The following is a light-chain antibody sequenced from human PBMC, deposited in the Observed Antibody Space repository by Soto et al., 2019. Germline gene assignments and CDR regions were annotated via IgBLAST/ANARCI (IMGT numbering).Light chain of an antibody. V-gene: IGLV8-61*01. J-gene: IGLJ3*02. Sequence: QTVVTQEPSLSVSPGGTVTLTCGLSSDSVSTNYYPSWYQQTPGQAPRTLITSTTTRSSGVPARFSGSILGNKAALTITGAQADDESDYYCMLYMGSDIGVFGGGTKLTVL. CDR1: SDSVSTNYY. CDR3: MLYMGSDIGV. CDR2: STT.